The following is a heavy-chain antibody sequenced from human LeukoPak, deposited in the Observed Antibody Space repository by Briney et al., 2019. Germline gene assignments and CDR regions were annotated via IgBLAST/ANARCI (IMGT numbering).Heavy chain of an antibody. Sequence: SETLSLTCTVSGGSIASGSYYWSWIRQPAGKGLEWIGHIYTSGSTNYNPSLKSRVTISVDTSKNQLSLKLSSVTAADTAVYYCARSPSGDYIWGSYRPPINWFDPWGQGTLVTVSS. J-gene: IGHJ5*02. CDR1: GGSIASGSYY. CDR2: IYTSGST. V-gene: IGHV4-61*09. CDR3: ARSPSGDYIWGSYRPPINWFDP. D-gene: IGHD3-16*02.